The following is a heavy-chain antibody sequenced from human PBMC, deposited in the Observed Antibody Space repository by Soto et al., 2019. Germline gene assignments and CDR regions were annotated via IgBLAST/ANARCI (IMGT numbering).Heavy chain of an antibody. CDR1: GGTFSSYA. J-gene: IGHJ6*02. CDR3: ASVLTVAARPDYYGMDV. D-gene: IGHD6-6*01. CDR2: IIPIFGTA. V-gene: IGHV1-69*12. Sequence: QVQLVQSGAEVKKPGSSVKVSCKASGGTFSSYAISWVRQAPGQGLEWMGGIIPIFGTANYAQKFQGRVTITADESTSTDYMELSSLRSEDTAVYYCASVLTVAARPDYYGMDVWGQGTTVTVSS.